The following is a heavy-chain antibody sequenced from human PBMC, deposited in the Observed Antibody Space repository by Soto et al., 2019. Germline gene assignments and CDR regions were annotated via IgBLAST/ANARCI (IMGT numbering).Heavy chain of an antibody. Sequence: EVQLVESGGGLVQPGRSLRLSCAASGFTFDDYAMHWVLQAPGNGLEWVSGISWNSGSIVYADSVKGRFTISSDNAKNSLYLQMKSLTAEDRALYYCAKDLSYYYDSSGYLFDYWGQGTLVTVS. CDR3: AKDLSYYYDSSGYLFDY. J-gene: IGHJ4*02. CDR1: GFTFDDYA. D-gene: IGHD3-22*01. CDR2: ISWNSGSI. V-gene: IGHV3-9*01.